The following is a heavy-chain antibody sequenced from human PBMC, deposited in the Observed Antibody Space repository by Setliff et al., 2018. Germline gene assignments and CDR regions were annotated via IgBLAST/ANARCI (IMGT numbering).Heavy chain of an antibody. J-gene: IGHJ6*03. CDR1: GYTFTNYG. V-gene: IGHV1-18*01. CDR2: ISAYNGNP. CDR3: ARVPLPLDIVVVVAATPLEYYYYMDV. D-gene: IGHD2-15*01. Sequence: ASVKVSCKASGYTFTNYGISWVRQAPGQGLEWMGWISAYNGNPNYAQKLQGRVTMTTDTSTSTAYMELRSLRSDDTAVYYCARVPLPLDIVVVVAATPLEYYYYMDVWGKGTTVTVSS.